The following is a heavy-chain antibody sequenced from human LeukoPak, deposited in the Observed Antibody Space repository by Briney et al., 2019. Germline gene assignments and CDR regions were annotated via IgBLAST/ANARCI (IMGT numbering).Heavy chain of an antibody. CDR2: IRYDGSNK. CDR3: AKDLVAGSGLFFDY. V-gene: IGHV3-30*02. Sequence: GSLRLSCAASGFTVSSSYMTWVRQAPGKGLEWVAFIRYDGSNKYYADSVKGRFTISRDNSKNTLYLQMNSLRAEDTAVYYCAKDLVAGSGLFFDYWGQGTLVTVSS. CDR1: GFTVSSSY. J-gene: IGHJ4*02. D-gene: IGHD6-19*01.